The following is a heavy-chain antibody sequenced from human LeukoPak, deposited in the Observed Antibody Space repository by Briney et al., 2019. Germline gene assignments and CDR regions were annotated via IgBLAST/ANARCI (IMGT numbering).Heavy chain of an antibody. Sequence: GGSLRLSCAASGFRFDDYAMHWVRQAPGKGLEWVSGISRNSGSIGYADSVKGRFTTSRDNSKNTLYLQMNSLRAEDTAVYYCALISGSYSSGYWGQGTLVTASS. CDR1: GFRFDDYA. D-gene: IGHD1-26*01. CDR2: ISRNSGSI. J-gene: IGHJ4*02. V-gene: IGHV3-9*01. CDR3: ALISGSYSSGY.